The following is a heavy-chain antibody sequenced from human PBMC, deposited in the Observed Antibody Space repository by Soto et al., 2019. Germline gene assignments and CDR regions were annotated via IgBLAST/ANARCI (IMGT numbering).Heavy chain of an antibody. J-gene: IGHJ4*02. Sequence: SGGSLRLSCAASGFTFSNAWMNWVRQDPGKGLEWVGRIKSKTDGGTTDYAAPVKGRFTISRDDSKNTLYLQMNSLKTEDTAVYYCTTSTPYYYDSSGYYFWGGYYFDYWGQGTLVTVSS. D-gene: IGHD3-22*01. CDR2: IKSKTDGGTT. CDR3: TTSTPYYYDSSGYYFWGGYYFDY. V-gene: IGHV3-15*07. CDR1: GFTFSNAW.